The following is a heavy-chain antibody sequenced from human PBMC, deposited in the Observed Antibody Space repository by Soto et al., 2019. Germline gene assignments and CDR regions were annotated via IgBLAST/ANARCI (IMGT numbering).Heavy chain of an antibody. D-gene: IGHD2-15*01. CDR3: ARGRYCLTGRCFPNWFDS. J-gene: IGHJ5*01. CDR2: IYKSTTT. CDR1: GDSISTVDYF. V-gene: IGHV4-30-4*01. Sequence: QVHLLESGPGLVKPSQTLSLTCSVSGDSISTVDYFWAWIRQPPGQALEYIGYIYKSTTTYYNPSFDSRVAISLDTSQSQFSLTVTSVTAADTSVYFCARGRYCLTGRCFPNWFDSWGQGTLVTVSS.